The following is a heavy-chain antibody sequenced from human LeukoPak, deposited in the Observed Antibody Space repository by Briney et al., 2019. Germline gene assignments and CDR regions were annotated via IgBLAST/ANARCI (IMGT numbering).Heavy chain of an antibody. J-gene: IGHJ6*04. Sequence: TGGSLRLSCAASGFTFSSYSMNWVRQAPGKGLEWVSYISSSGSTIYYTDSVKGRFTISRDNAKNSLYLQMNSLRAEDTAVYYCARWYNWNDGNYYGMDVWGKGTTVTVSS. D-gene: IGHD1-1*01. CDR2: ISSSGSTI. V-gene: IGHV3-48*04. CDR3: ARWYNWNDGNYYGMDV. CDR1: GFTFSSYS.